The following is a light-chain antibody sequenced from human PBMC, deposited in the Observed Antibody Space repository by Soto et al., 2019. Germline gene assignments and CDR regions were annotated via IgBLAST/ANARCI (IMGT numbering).Light chain of an antibody. CDR1: RSNIGSNT. Sequence: QSVLTQPPSASGAPGQRVTISCSGSRSNIGSNTVNWYQQLPGTAPKLLMYSNNHRPSGVPDRFSGSKSGTSASLAISGLQSEDEADYYCAVWDGGLTGRVFGGGTKLTVL. CDR2: SNN. CDR3: AVWDGGLTGRV. J-gene: IGLJ3*02. V-gene: IGLV1-44*01.